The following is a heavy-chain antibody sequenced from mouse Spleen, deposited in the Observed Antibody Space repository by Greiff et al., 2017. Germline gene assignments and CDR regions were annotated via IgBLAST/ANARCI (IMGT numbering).Heavy chain of an antibody. D-gene: IGHD2-14*01. J-gene: IGHJ3*01. Sequence: EVQLVESGGGLVKPGGSLKLSCAASGFTFSDYGMAWVRQAPGKGPEWVAFISNLAYSIYYADTVTGRFTISRENAKNTLYLEMSSLRSEDTAMYYCARGYDAWFAYWGQGTLVTVSA. CDR2: ISNLAYSI. CDR1: GFTFSDYG. V-gene: IGHV5-15*01. CDR3: ARGYDAWFAY.